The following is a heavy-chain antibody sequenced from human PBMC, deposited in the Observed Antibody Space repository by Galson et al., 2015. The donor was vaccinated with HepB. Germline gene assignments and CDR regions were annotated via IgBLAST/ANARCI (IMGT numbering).Heavy chain of an antibody. D-gene: IGHD2-15*01. Sequence: SVKVSCKVSGYTLTELSMHWVRQAPGKGLEWMGGFDPEDGETIYAQKFQGRVTMTEDTSTDTAYMELSSLRSEDTAVYYCATTRLGYCSGGSCPGGMDVWGQGTTVTVSS. CDR1: GYTLTELS. V-gene: IGHV1-24*01. CDR3: ATTRLGYCSGGSCPGGMDV. J-gene: IGHJ6*02. CDR2: FDPEDGET.